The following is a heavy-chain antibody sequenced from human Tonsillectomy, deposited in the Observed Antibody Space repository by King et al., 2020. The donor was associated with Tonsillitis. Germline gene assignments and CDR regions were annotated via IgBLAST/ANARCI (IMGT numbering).Heavy chain of an antibody. V-gene: IGHV3-11*05. D-gene: IGHD3-10*01. CDR3: ARDMVRGVIKGRLDY. Sequence: VQLVESGGGLVKPGGSLRLSCAASGFTFSDYYMSWIRQAPGKGLEWVSYISSSSSYTNYADSVKGRFTISRDNAKNSLYLQMNSLRAEDTAVYYCARDMVRGVIKGRLDYWGQGTLVTVSS. CDR2: ISSSSSYT. J-gene: IGHJ4*02. CDR1: GFTFSDYY.